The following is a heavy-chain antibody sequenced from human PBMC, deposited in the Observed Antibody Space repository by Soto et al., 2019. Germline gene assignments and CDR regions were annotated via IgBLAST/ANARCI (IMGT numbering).Heavy chain of an antibody. Sequence: SETLSLTSTFSGGSIGGGVYYWSWFRQHPGKGLEWIGYIYYSGSTYYNPSLKSRVTISVDTSKNQFSLKLSSVTAADTAVYYCARGVDYGEFGYWGQGTLVTVSS. CDR2: IYYSGST. J-gene: IGHJ4*02. CDR3: ARGVDYGEFGY. V-gene: IGHV4-31*03. CDR1: GGSIGGGVYY. D-gene: IGHD4-17*01.